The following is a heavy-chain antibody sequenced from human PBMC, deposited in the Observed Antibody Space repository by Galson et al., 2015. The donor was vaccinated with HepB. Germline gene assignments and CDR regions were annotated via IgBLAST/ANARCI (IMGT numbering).Heavy chain of an antibody. V-gene: IGHV3-74*01. CDR1: GFTFSSYW. CDR2: INSDGSST. D-gene: IGHD5-18*01. J-gene: IGHJ4*02. Sequence: SLRLSCAASGFTFSSYWMHWVRQAPGKGLVWVSRINSDGSSTSYADSVKGRFTISRDNAKNTLYLQMNSLRAEDTAVYYCASEDSYGLAEIDYWGQGTLVTVSS. CDR3: ASEDSYGLAEIDY.